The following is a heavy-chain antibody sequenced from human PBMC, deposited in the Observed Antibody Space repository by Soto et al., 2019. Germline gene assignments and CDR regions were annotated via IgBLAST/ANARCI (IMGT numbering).Heavy chain of an antibody. CDR3: ARVGVGVAPTSLWAY. CDR2: YNLYKGET. V-gene: IGHV1-18*01. D-gene: IGHD2-15*01. Sequence: GASVKVSCKASGYTFTKLWISWVRQAPGQGLEWMAGYNLYKGETKYAEKFLGRVTMTTDTSAATAYMQLRSLTSDDTAVYYCARVGVGVAPTSLWAYWGQGTLVTVSS. J-gene: IGHJ4*02. CDR1: GYTFTKLW.